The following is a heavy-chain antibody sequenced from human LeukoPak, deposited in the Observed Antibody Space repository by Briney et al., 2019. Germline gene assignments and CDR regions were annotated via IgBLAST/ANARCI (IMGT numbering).Heavy chain of an antibody. CDR2: MNPKSGNT. Sequence: ALVKVSCKASGYTFSSDDINWVRQAPGQGLEWMGWMNPKSGNTGYAQKFLGRVTMTRNTPISTACMELSRLRSEDTAVYYCARGRVFPGVAPRQVWFDPWGQGTPVTVSS. CDR1: GYTFSSDD. CDR3: ARGRVFPGVAPRQVWFDP. D-gene: IGHD3-10*01. J-gene: IGHJ5*02. V-gene: IGHV1-8*02.